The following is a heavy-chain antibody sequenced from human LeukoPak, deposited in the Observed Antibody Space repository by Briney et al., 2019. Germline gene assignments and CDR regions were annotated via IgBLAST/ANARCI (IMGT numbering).Heavy chain of an antibody. CDR2: INHSGST. CDR1: GASISSSDRY. V-gene: IGHV4-39*07. CDR3: ARDGYYFDY. Sequence: SETLSLTCTVSGASISSSDRYWGWIRQPPGKGLEWIGEINHSGSTNYNPSLKSRVTISVDTSKNQFSLKLSSVTAADTAVYYCARDGYYFDYWGQGTLVTVSS. D-gene: IGHD3-10*01. J-gene: IGHJ4*02.